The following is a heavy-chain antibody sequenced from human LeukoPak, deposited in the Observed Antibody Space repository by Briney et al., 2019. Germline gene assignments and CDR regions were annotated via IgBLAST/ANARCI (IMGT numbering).Heavy chain of an antibody. D-gene: IGHD3-10*01. Sequence: SETLSLTCTVSGDSIRSGSFYWSWIRQAAGKGLEWIGRVSSSGRTTYNPSLKSRLTISITTSKNQFSLKLTSVTAADTAVYYCASVRRGFGESSKYYAYYYMGVWGKGATVTISS. CDR3: ASVRRGFGESSKYYAYYYMGV. CDR2: VSSSGRT. V-gene: IGHV4-61*02. J-gene: IGHJ6*03. CDR1: GDSIRSGSFY.